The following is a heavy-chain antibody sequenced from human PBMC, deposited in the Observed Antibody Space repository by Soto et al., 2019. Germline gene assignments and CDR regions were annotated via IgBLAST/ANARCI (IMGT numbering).Heavy chain of an antibody. J-gene: IGHJ4*02. D-gene: IGHD3-16*01. V-gene: IGHV4-59*08. CDR2: IYYSGST. CDR3: ARAWGGNVFDY. Sequence: SETLSLTCTVSGGSISNYYWSWIRQPPGKGLEWIGYIYYSGSTNYNPSLKSRVTISVDTSKNQFSLKLSSVTAADTAVYYCARAWGGNVFDYWGQGTLVTVSS. CDR1: GGSISNYY.